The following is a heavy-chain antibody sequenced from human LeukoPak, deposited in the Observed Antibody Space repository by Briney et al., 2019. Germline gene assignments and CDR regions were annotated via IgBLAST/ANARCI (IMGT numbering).Heavy chain of an antibody. D-gene: IGHD3-10*01. CDR2: IKTKTEGGTT. J-gene: IGHJ4*02. CDR3: TIGWFFSASGRKERLDY. Sequence: GGSLRLSCAASGFTFSSYWMSWVHQAPGKGPEWVGRIKTKTEGGTTGYAAPVKGRFTISRDESKNTVYLQMNSLKTEDTAIYYCTIGWFFSASGRKERLDYWGQGTLVTVSS. CDR1: GFTFSSYW. V-gene: IGHV3-15*01.